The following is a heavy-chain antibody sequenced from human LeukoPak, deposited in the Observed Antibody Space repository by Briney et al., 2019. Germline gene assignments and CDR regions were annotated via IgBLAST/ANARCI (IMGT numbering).Heavy chain of an antibody. CDR2: IYTSGST. V-gene: IGHV4-4*07. CDR3: ARDPNPTENWYFDL. D-gene: IGHD2-21*02. Sequence: SETLSLTCTVSGGSISSYYWSWIRQPAGKGLEWIGRIYTSGSTNYNPSLKSRVTMSVDTSKNQFSLKLSSVTAADTAVYYYARDPNPTENWYFDLWGRGTLVTVSS. J-gene: IGHJ2*01. CDR1: GGSISSYY.